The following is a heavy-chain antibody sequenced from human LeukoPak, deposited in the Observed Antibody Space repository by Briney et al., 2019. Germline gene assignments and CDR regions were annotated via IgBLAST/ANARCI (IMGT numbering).Heavy chain of an antibody. V-gene: IGHV4-4*07. D-gene: IGHD6-6*01. CDR3: ARERVPGYHSSSSHYYYYMDV. Sequence: NPSETLSLTCTVSGASISTYYWSWIRQPAGKGLEWIGRIYTSGSTNYNPSLKSRVTMSVDTSKNQFSLKLSSVTAADTAVYYCARERVPGYHSSSSHYYYYMDVWGKGTTVTVSS. CDR2: IYTSGST. J-gene: IGHJ6*03. CDR1: GASISTYY.